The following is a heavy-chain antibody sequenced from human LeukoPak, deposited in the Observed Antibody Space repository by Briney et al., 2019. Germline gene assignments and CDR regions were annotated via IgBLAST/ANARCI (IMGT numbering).Heavy chain of an antibody. CDR2: ISRSGGST. CDR1: GFTFSSFG. Sequence: PWGSLILSCAASGFTFSSFGLSWVRQAPGQGLEWVSAISRSGGSTYYADSVKGRFTISRDNSKTTLYLQMNSLRAEDTALYYCAKSPTAYDYYDYWGQGTLSPVSS. D-gene: IGHD3-22*01. J-gene: IGHJ4*02. V-gene: IGHV3-23*01. CDR3: AKSPTAYDYYDY.